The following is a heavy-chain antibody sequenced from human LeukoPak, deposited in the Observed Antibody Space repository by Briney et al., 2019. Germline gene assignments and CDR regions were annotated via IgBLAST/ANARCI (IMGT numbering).Heavy chain of an antibody. Sequence: SETLSLTCTVSGGSISSSSYYWGWIRQPPGKGLEWIGSIYYSGSTYYNPSLKSRVTISVDTSKNQFSLKLSSVTAADTAVYYCARRGPYGSGSYYDNWFDPWGQGTLVTVSS. CDR2: IYYSGST. CDR3: ARRGPYGSGSYYDNWFDP. J-gene: IGHJ5*02. V-gene: IGHV4-39*01. CDR1: GGSISSSSYY. D-gene: IGHD3-10*01.